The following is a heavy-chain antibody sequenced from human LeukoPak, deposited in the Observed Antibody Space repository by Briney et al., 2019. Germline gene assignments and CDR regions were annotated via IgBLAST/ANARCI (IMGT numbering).Heavy chain of an antibody. D-gene: IGHD6-13*01. J-gene: IGHJ4*02. CDR1: GFTFGSYD. CDR2: IWYDGSNK. CDR3: ARDRAAADLDY. V-gene: IGHV3-33*01. Sequence: GGSLRLSCAVSGFTFGSYDMHWVRQAPGKGLEWVAVIWYDGSNKFYADSVKGRFTISRDTSKNTLYLQMNSLRAEDTAVYYCARDRAAADLDYWGQGTLVTVSS.